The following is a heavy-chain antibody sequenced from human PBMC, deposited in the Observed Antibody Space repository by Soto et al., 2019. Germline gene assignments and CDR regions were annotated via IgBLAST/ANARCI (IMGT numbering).Heavy chain of an antibody. CDR3: AKGGYTTWFDY. J-gene: IGHJ4*02. D-gene: IGHD5-18*01. Sequence: GGSLRLSCAASGFTFRSYAMTWVRQAPGKGLEWVSTIRASGGSTFYADSVQGRSTISRDNSKNTVYLQMNSLRVEDTAVYYCAKGGYTTWFDYWGQGALVTVSS. CDR1: GFTFRSYA. CDR2: IRASGGST. V-gene: IGHV3-23*01.